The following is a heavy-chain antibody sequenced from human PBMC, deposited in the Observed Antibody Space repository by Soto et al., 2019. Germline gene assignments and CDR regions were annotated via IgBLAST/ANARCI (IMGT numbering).Heavy chain of an antibody. J-gene: IGHJ5*01. CDR2: IKNKMEGGTT. V-gene: IGHV3-15*01. CDR3: APNWHFDS. CDR1: GFTLSNAW. Sequence: GGSLRLSCAASGFTLSNAWVSWVRQAPGKGLEWVGRIKNKMEGGTTDYAAPVKGRFTISRDDSKNMLYLQMNSLITDDTAVYYCAPNWHFDSWGQGTLVTVSS.